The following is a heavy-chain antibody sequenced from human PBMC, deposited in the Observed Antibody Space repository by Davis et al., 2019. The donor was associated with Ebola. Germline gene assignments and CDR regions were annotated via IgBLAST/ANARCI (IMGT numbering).Heavy chain of an antibody. Sequence: SVKVSCKASGGTFSSYTINWVRQAPGQGLEWMGGIIPIFGSPNYAQQFQGRVTVTADKSTSTVYMGLSSLRSEDTAVYYCARALIAAADYYYYGMDVWGQGTTVTVSS. D-gene: IGHD6-13*01. V-gene: IGHV1-69*06. CDR2: IIPIFGSP. J-gene: IGHJ6*02. CDR1: GGTFSSYT. CDR3: ARALIAAADYYYYGMDV.